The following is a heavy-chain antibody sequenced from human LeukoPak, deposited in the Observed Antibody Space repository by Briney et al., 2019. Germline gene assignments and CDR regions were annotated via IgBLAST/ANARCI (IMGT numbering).Heavy chain of an antibody. CDR3: VRLRRNSDRSGYYYYYDY. Sequence: GDSLRLSCAASGYTFSDFSVNWVRQAPGKGLEWVSSISVRSYFRYYADSVRGRFTISTDDARDSLFLQMNSLRAEDTAVYFCVRLRRNSDRSGYYYYYDYWGQGTLVTVSS. D-gene: IGHD3-22*01. V-gene: IGHV3-21*01. CDR2: ISVRSYFR. CDR1: GYTFSDFS. J-gene: IGHJ4*02.